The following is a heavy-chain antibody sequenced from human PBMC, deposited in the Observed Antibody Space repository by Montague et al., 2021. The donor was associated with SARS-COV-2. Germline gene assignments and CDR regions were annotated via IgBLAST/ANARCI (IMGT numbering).Heavy chain of an antibody. Sequence: SETLSLTCSVSGYSISSGYYWGWIRQPPGKGLVWIGNIYHSGGTYYSPPHKSRVTVSVDTSKNQLSLRLSSVTAADTGVYYCSRWYYGSGSYDHWGQGTLVTVSS. CDR2: IYHSGGT. CDR3: SRWYYGSGSYDH. V-gene: IGHV4-38-2*01. J-gene: IGHJ4*02. CDR1: GYSISSGYY. D-gene: IGHD3-10*01.